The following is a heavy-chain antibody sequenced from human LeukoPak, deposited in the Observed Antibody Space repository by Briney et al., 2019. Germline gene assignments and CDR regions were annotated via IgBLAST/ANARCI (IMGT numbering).Heavy chain of an antibody. CDR3: ARQGYCSSTSCYLDY. Sequence: GASVKVSCKASGGTFSSYAISWVRQAPGQGLEWMGGIIPIFGTANYAQKFQGRVTITADESTSTAYMELSSLRSEDTAVYYCARQGYCSSTSCYLDYWGQGTLVTVSS. V-gene: IGHV1-69*13. CDR1: GGTFSSYA. J-gene: IGHJ4*02. D-gene: IGHD2-2*01. CDR2: IIPIFGTA.